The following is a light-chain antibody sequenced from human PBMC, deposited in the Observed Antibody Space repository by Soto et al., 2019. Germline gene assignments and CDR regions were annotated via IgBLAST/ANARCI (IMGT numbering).Light chain of an antibody. CDR1: QNVNSNH. CDR2: GPS. CDR3: QQYGSSFT. J-gene: IGKJ3*01. V-gene: IGKV3-20*01. Sequence: EIVLTQSPGTLSLPPGERATLSCRASQNVNSNHIAWYQQKPGQAPRLLIYGPSSRATGIPERFSGSGSGTDFTLTISRLEPEDFAVYYCQQYGSSFTFGPGTKVDIK.